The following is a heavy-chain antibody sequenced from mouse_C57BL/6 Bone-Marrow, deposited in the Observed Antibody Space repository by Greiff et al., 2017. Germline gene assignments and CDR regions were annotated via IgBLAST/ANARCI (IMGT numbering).Heavy chain of an antibody. CDR3: ARPGRVDY. CDR2: IYPRDGST. Sequence: VHLVESGPELVKPGASVKLSCKASGYTFTSYDINWVKQRPGKGLEWIGWIYPRDGSTKYNEQFKGKATLTVDTSASTAYRELHSLTSADSAVYFCARPGRVDYWGQGTTLTVSS. V-gene: IGHV1-85*01. CDR1: GYTFTSYD. J-gene: IGHJ2*01. D-gene: IGHD3-3*01.